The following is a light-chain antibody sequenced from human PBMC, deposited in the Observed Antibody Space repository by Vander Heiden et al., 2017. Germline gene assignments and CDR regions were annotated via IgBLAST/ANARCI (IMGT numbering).Light chain of an antibody. CDR2: WAS. V-gene: IGKV4-1*01. CDR1: QSVLYSSNNKNY. CDR3: QQDDSTPWT. J-gene: IGKJ1*01. Sequence: DIVMTQSPDSLAVSLGERATINCKSSQSVLYSSNNKNYLAWYQQKPGQPPKLLIYWASTRESGVPDRFSGSGSGTDFALTIGSLQAEDVAVYYCQQDDSTPWTFGQGTKVEIK.